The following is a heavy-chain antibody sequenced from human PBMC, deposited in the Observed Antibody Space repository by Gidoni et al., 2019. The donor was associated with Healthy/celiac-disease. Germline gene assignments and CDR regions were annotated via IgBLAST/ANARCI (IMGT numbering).Heavy chain of an antibody. D-gene: IGHD2-2*01. V-gene: IGHV3-7*04. J-gene: IGHJ6*03. CDR1: GFPFGSYW. CDR3: ARDKVVPAAPRAHYYYYYYMDV. Sequence: EVQLVESGGGLVQPGGSLSLSCAASGFPFGSYWMSWVRQAPGKGREWVANIKQDGSEKYYVDSVKGRFTISRDNAKNSLYLQMNSLRAEDTAVYYCARDKVVPAAPRAHYYYYYYMDVWGKGTTVTVSS. CDR2: IKQDGSEK.